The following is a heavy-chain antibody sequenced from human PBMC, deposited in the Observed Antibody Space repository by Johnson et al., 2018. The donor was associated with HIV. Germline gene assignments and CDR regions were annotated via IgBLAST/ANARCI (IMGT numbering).Heavy chain of an antibody. D-gene: IGHD3-10*01. Sequence: QVQLVESGGGVVQPGRSLRLSCAASGFTFSSYAMHWVRQAPGKGLEWVAVISYDGSNKYYVDSVKGRFTISRDNAENSLYLQMNSLRAEDTAVYYCARANYYHNWGQGTMVTVSS. CDR1: GFTFSSYA. J-gene: IGHJ3*02. CDR2: ISYDGSNK. V-gene: IGHV3-30*04. CDR3: ARANYYHN.